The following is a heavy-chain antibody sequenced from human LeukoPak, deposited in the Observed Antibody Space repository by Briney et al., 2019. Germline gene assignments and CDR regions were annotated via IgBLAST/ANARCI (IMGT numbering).Heavy chain of an antibody. CDR1: SGVISSGGYY. CDR2: IFYSGST. D-gene: IGHD2-15*01. CDR3: ARGGYCSGGSCYLAWFDP. Sequence: SDTLSLTCTVSSGVISSGGYYWSWIRQHPGKSLKWIGYIFYSGSTYYNPSLKSRLTISVDTSKNQFSLKLSSVTAADTAVYYCARGGYCSGGSCYLAWFDPWGQGTLVTVSS. J-gene: IGHJ5*02. V-gene: IGHV4-31*03.